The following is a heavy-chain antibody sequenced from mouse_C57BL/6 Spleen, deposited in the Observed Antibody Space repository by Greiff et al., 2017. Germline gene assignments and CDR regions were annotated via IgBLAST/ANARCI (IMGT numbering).Heavy chain of an antibody. J-gene: IGHJ2*01. D-gene: IGHD1-1*01. V-gene: IGHV1-72*01. CDR3: AREGNTTVESFDY. Sequence: VQLQESGAELVKPGASVKLSCKASGYTFTSYWMPWVKQRPGRGLEWIGRIDPNSGGTKYNEKFKSKATLTVDKPSSTAYMQLSSLTSEDSAVYYCAREGNTTVESFDYWGQGTTLTVSS. CDR2: IDPNSGGT. CDR1: GYTFTSYW.